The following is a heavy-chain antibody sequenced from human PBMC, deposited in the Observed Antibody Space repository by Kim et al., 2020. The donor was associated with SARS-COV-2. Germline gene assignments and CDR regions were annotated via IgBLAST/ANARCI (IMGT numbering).Heavy chain of an antibody. D-gene: IGHD1-26*01. J-gene: IGHJ4*02. CDR3: ARPAQWGYSGSNYLDY. Sequence: KLQGRVTMTTDTSTSTAYMELRSLRSDDTAVYYCARPAQWGYSGSNYLDYWGQGTLVTVSS. V-gene: IGHV1-18*01.